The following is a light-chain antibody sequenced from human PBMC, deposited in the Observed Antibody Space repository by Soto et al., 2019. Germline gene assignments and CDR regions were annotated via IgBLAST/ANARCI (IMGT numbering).Light chain of an antibody. CDR1: SGHSTDI. CDR3: ETWDKGELV. Sequence: QPVLTQSSSASAFLGSSVKLTCTLNSGHSTDIIAWHQQQPGKAPRYLMKLEGRGIYNKGSGVPDRFSGSTSGADRYLTISNLQSEDEADYYCETWDKGELVFGGGTKLTVL. CDR2: LEGRGIY. J-gene: IGLJ2*01. V-gene: IGLV4-60*03.